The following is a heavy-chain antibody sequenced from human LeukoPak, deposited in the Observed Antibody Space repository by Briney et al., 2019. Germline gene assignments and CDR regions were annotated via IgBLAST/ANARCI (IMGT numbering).Heavy chain of an antibody. Sequence: ASVKVSCKASGYTFTGHGISWVRQAPGQGLEWMGWISVYTTNTAYTERLQDRITMTTDPSTSTAYLELRSLRFDDTAVYYCARSHADKGADHWGQGPLSPSPQ. D-gene: IGHD2-2*01. J-gene: IGHJ5*02. CDR3: ARSHADKGADH. V-gene: IGHV1-18*01. CDR2: ISVYTTNT. CDR1: GYTFTGHG.